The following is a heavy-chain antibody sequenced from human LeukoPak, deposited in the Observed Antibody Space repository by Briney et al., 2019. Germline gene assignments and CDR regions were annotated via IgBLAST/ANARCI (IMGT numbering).Heavy chain of an antibody. CDR3: ARGPIHLWLHNGMDV. CDR2: IRSKAYGGTT. Sequence: GGSLRLSCTASGFIFGDHAMSWVRQAPGKGLEWVGSIRSKAYGGTTEYAASVKGRFTISRDDSEGIAYLQMNSLRIEDTAVYCCARGPIHLWLHNGMDVWGQGTTVIVFS. CDR1: GFIFGDHA. J-gene: IGHJ6*02. D-gene: IGHD5-18*01. V-gene: IGHV3-49*04.